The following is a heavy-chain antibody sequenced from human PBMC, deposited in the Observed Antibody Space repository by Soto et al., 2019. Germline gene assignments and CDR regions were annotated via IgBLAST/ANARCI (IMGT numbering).Heavy chain of an antibody. CDR3: AKRAYSGSYYSAFDI. V-gene: IGHV3-23*01. D-gene: IGHD1-26*01. Sequence: EVQLLESGGGLIQPGGSLRLSCAASGFAFSSYGMSWVRQAPGKGLEWVSGISGSGGRPYSADSVKGRFTISRDNSKNTLYLQMRSLRAEDTAVYYCAKRAYSGSYYSAFDIWGQGTTVTVSS. J-gene: IGHJ3*02. CDR1: GFAFSSYG. CDR2: ISGSGGRP.